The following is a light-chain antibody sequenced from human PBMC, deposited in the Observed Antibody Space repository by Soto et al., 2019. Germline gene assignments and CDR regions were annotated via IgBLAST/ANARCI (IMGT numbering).Light chain of an antibody. CDR1: QSISTY. Sequence: DIQMTQSPSSLSASLGNSVTLTCLASQSISTYLNWYQKKPGKAPNLLIYDASRLQSGVPSRFSGSGGGTDFTLSISSVQPEDFATYFCQQSYMDPITFGQGTRLEIK. CDR2: DAS. CDR3: QQSYMDPIT. V-gene: IGKV1-39*01. J-gene: IGKJ5*01.